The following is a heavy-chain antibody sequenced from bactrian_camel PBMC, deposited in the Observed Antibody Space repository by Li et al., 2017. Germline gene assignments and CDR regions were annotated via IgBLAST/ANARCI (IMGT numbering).Heavy chain of an antibody. Sequence: HVQLVESGGGLVQPGGSLRLSCAASGFTFSNYAMRWVRQAPGKGLEWVSSIARDGSSPVYADSVKGRFTISRDNAKNTGYLRMNSLQSEDTGLYYCAIPPYTTSWYVDFGYWGQGTQVTVS. D-gene: IGHD6*01. V-gene: IGHV3S7*01. J-gene: IGHJ6*01. CDR1: GFTFSNYA. CDR2: IARDGSSP. CDR3: AIPPYTTSWYVDFGY.